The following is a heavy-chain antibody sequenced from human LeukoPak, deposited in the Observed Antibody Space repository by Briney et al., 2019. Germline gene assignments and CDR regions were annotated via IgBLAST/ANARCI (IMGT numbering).Heavy chain of an antibody. CDR2: ITDSGDTT. V-gene: IGHV3-23*01. Sequence: SGGSLRLSCAASGFTFSSFAMSWVRQAPGKGLEWVSTITDSGDTTYSADSVKGRFTISRDNSKNTLYLQTNSLRAEDTAVYYCAKDGALSTSWYFYCDYWGQGTLVTVFS. CDR3: AKDGALSTSWYFYCDY. D-gene: IGHD2-2*01. CDR1: GFTFSSFA. J-gene: IGHJ4*02.